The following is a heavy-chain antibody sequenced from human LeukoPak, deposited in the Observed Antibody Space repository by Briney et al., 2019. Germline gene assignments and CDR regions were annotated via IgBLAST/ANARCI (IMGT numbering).Heavy chain of an antibody. J-gene: IGHJ4*02. Sequence: GASVKVSCKVSGYTLTELSMHWVRQAPGKGLEWMGGFDPEDGETIYAQKFRGRVTMTEDTSTDTAYMELSSLRSEDTAVYYCATGGSGYYFTSFHYWGQGTLVTVSS. CDR2: FDPEDGET. CDR1: GYTLTELS. V-gene: IGHV1-24*01. CDR3: ATGGSGYYFTSFHY. D-gene: IGHD3-22*01.